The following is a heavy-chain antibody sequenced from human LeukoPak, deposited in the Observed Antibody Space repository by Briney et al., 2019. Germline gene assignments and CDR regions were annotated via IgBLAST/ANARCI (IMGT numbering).Heavy chain of an antibody. CDR2: INHSGST. D-gene: IGHD2-15*01. CDR3: ARAPTYCSGGSCYLGHRGYYMDA. Sequence: PSETLSLTCAVYGGSFSGYYWSWIRQPPGKGLEWIGEINHSGSTNYNPSLKSRVTISVDTSKNQFSLKLSSVTAADTAVYYCARAPTYCSGGSCYLGHRGYYMDAWGKGTTVTVSS. V-gene: IGHV4-34*01. J-gene: IGHJ6*03. CDR1: GGSFSGYY.